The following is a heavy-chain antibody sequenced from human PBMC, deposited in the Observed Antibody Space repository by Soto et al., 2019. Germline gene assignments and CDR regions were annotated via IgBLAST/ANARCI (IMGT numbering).Heavy chain of an antibody. Sequence: QVQLQQWGAGLLKPSETLSLTCAVYGGSFSGYYWSWIRQPPGKGLEWIGEINHSGSTNYNPSLTSRVTISVDTSKNQFSLKLSSVTAADTAVYYCARGQWLERAFDYWGQGTLVTVSS. CDR3: ARGQWLERAFDY. D-gene: IGHD6-19*01. J-gene: IGHJ4*02. CDR1: GGSFSGYY. V-gene: IGHV4-34*01. CDR2: INHSGST.